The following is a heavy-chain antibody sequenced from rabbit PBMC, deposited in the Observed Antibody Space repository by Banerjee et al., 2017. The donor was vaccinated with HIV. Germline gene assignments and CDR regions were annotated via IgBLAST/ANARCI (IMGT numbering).Heavy chain of an antibody. J-gene: IGHJ4*01. CDR2: IYAGSSGNT. Sequence: QEQLEESGGDLVKPEGSLTLTCTASGFSFSGGYWICWVRQAPGKGLEWIACIYAGSSGNTVYASWAKGPFTISKTSSTTVTLQMTSLTAADTATYFCARDLAGVIGWNFNLWGPGTLVTVS. CDR1: GFSFSGGYW. D-gene: IGHD4-1*01. CDR3: ARDLAGVIGWNFNL. V-gene: IGHV1S45*01.